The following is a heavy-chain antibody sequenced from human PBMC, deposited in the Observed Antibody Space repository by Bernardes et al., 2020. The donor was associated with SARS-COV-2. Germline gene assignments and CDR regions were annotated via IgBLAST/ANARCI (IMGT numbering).Heavy chain of an antibody. CDR2: INWNGVTT. D-gene: IGHD1-26*01. J-gene: IGHJ4*02. CDR1: GFTFDDYG. CDR3: ARPMGESGSYHRQVDY. V-gene: IGHV3-20*04. Sequence: GGSLRLSCAASGFTFDDYGMSWVRQVPGKGLQWVASINWNGVTTVYADSARGRFTISRDNGKNSLYLQMDSLRADDTALYYCARPMGESGSYHRQVDYWGQGPLVSVSS.